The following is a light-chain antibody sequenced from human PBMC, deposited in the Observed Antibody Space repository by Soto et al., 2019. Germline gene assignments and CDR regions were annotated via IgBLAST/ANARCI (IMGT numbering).Light chain of an antibody. Sequence: QSVLTKAPSLSAAPGQEVSICFSGSSSNVGHNSVSWYQQLPGTAPKLLIYDNNERPSGIPARFSGSKSGTSATLGITGLQTGDEADYYCGAWDDRLTVYVFGSGTKVAVL. J-gene: IGLJ1*01. V-gene: IGLV1-51*01. CDR2: DNN. CDR1: SSNVGHNS. CDR3: GAWDDRLTVYV.